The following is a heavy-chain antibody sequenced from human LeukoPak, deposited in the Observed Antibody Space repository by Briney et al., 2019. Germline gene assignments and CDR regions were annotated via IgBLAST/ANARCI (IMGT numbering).Heavy chain of an antibody. CDR3: ARAAPYDFWSGYYHGDYYYYYMDV. D-gene: IGHD3-3*01. V-gene: IGHV6-1*01. J-gene: IGHJ6*03. CDR1: GDSVSSNSAA. CDR2: TYYRSKWYN. Sequence: SQTLSLTCAISGDSVSSNSAAWNWIRQSPSRGLEWLGRTYYRSKWYNDYAVSVKSRITINPDTSKNQFSLQLNSVTPEDTAVYYCARAAPYDFWSGYYHGDYYYYYMDVWGKGTTVTVSS.